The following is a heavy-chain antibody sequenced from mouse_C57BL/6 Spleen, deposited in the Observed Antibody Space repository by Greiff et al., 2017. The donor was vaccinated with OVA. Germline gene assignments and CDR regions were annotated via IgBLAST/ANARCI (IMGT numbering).Heavy chain of an antibody. CDR1: GYTFTSYW. V-gene: IGHV1-61*01. Sequence: QVQLKQPGAELVRPGSSVKLSCKASGYTFTSYWMDWVKQRPGQGLEWIGNIYPSDSETHYNQKFKDKATLTVDKSSSTAYMQLSSLTSEDSAVYYCARNWDWYYFDYWGQGTTLTVSS. D-gene: IGHD4-1*01. CDR2: IYPSDSET. CDR3: ARNWDWYYFDY. J-gene: IGHJ2*01.